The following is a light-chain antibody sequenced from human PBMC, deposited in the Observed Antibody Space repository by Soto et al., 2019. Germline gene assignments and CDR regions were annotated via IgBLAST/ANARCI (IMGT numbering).Light chain of an antibody. J-gene: IGLJ1*01. CDR2: DVS. V-gene: IGLV2-11*01. Sequence: QSALTQPRSVSGSPGQSVTISCTGTSSDVGAYNYVSWYQQHPGKAPKLMTYDVSKRPSGVPDRFSGSKSGNTASLTISGLQAEDEADYYCSSYADNYSYVFGTGTTVTVL. CDR1: SSDVGAYNY. CDR3: SSYADNYSYV.